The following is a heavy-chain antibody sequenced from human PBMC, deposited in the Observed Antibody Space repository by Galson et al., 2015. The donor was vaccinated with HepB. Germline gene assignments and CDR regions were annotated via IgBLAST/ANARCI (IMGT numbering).Heavy chain of an antibody. V-gene: IGHV3-21*01. CDR3: AREPTYGDYRFSFDY. J-gene: IGHJ4*02. CDR2: ISSRGSYI. D-gene: IGHD4-17*01. Sequence: SLRLSCAASGFTFSRYSMNWVRQAPGKGLEWVSSISSRGSYIYYADSVKGRFTVSRDNAKNSLFLQMNSLRVEDTAVYYCAREPTYGDYRFSFDYWGQGTLVTVSS. CDR1: GFTFSRYS.